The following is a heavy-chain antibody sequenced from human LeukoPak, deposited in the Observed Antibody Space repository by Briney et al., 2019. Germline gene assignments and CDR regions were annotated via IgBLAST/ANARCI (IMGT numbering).Heavy chain of an antibody. CDR2: IYPGDSDT. D-gene: IGHD1-26*01. J-gene: IGHJ3*02. V-gene: IGHV5-51*01. Sequence: GESLKISCKGSGYSFTTYWIGWVRQMPGKGLEWMGIIYPGDSDTRYSPSFQGQVTISADRSISTAYLQWSSLKASDTAMYYCARPVGATLYAFDIWGQGTMVTVSS. CDR3: ARPVGATLYAFDI. CDR1: GYSFTTYW.